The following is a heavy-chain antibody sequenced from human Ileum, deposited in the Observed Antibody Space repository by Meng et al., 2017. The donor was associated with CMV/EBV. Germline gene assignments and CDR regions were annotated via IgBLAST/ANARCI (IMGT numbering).Heavy chain of an antibody. Sequence: ETLSLTCAASGFTFSSYAMSWVRQAPGKGLEWVSAISGSGGSTYYADSVKGRFTISRDNSKNTLYLQMNSLRAEDTAVYYCAKDRIAAAGPLDYWGQGTLVTVSS. D-gene: IGHD6-13*01. CDR3: AKDRIAAAGPLDY. V-gene: IGHV3-23*01. CDR2: ISGSGGST. J-gene: IGHJ4*02. CDR1: GFTFSSYA.